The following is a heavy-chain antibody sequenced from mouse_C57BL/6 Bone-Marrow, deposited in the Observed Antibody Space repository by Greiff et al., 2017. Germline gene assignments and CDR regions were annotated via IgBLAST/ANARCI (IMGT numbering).Heavy chain of an antibody. CDR1: GYTFTSYW. D-gene: IGHD2-3*01. CDR2: IDPSDSYT. V-gene: IGHV1-50*01. CDR3: AREGYYVYYYAMDD. J-gene: IGHJ4*01. Sequence: QVQLQQPGAELVQPGASVKLSCKASGYTFTSYWMQWVKQRPGQGLEWIGEIDPSDSYTNSNQKFKGKATLTVDTSSSTAYMQLSSRTSEDSAVYYGAREGYYVYYYAMDDWGQGTSVTVSS.